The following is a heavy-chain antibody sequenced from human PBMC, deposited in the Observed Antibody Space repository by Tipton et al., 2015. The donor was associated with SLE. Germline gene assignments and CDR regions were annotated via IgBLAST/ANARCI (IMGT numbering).Heavy chain of an antibody. CDR3: ASFTLGDGYNPDAFDI. CDR1: GGSISSYY. D-gene: IGHD5-24*01. J-gene: IGHJ3*02. CDR2: IYTSGST. V-gene: IGHV4-4*08. Sequence: TLSLTCTVSGGSISSYYWSWIRQPPGKGLEWIGYIYTSGSTNYNPSLKSRVTISVDTSKNQFSLKLSSVTAADTAVYYCASFTLGDGYNPDAFDIWGQGTMVTVSS.